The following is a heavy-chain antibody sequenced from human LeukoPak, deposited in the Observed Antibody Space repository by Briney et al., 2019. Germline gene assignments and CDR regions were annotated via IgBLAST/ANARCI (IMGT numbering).Heavy chain of an antibody. D-gene: IGHD3-22*01. CDR1: GFTFSSYG. CDR2: ISYDGSNK. J-gene: IGHJ4*02. V-gene: IGHV3-30*18. CDR3: AKDSTYYYDSSGIFDY. Sequence: GGSLRLSCAASGFTFSSYGMHWVRQAPGKGLEWVAVISYDGSNKYYADSVKGRFTISRDNSKNTLYLQMNSLRAEDTAVYYCAKDSTYYYDSSGIFDYWGQGTLVTVSS.